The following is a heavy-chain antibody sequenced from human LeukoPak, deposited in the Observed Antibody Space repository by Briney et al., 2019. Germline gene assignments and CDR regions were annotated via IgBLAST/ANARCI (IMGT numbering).Heavy chain of an antibody. CDR2: VSGNGGST. V-gene: IGHV3-23*01. CDR1: GFTSSSYW. J-gene: IGHJ4*02. D-gene: IGHD5-24*01. CDR3: AKVEMSSVQAPFDY. Sequence: GGSLRLSCAASGFTSSSYWMHWVRQAPGKGLEWVSSVSGNGGSTYYADSVKGRFTISRDNSKNTLFLQVNSLRVEDTAVYYCAKVEMSSVQAPFDYWGQGTLVTVSS.